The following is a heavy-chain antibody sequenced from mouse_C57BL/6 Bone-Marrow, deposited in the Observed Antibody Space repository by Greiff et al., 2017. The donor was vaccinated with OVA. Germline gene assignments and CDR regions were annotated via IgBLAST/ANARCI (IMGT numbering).Heavy chain of an antibody. CDR2: ISSGSSTI. CDR3: AREGLRYGMDY. D-gene: IGHD1-1*01. CDR1: GFTFSDYG. J-gene: IGHJ4*01. V-gene: IGHV5-17*01. Sequence: DVMLVESGGGLVKPGGSLKLSCAASGFTFSDYGMHWVRQAPEKGLEWVAYISSGSSTIYYADTVKGRFTISRDNAKNTLFLQMTSLRSEDTAMYYCAREGLRYGMDYWGQGTSVTVSS.